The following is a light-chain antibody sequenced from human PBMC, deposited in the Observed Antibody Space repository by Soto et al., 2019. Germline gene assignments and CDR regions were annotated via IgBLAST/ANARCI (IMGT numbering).Light chain of an antibody. V-gene: IGKV1-6*01. CDR3: LQDNNWPWT. CDR1: QAIRND. CDR2: GAS. J-gene: IGKJ1*01. Sequence: AIPMTQSPSSLSASVGDRVTITCRASQAIRNDLGWYQQKPGKAPKLLIYGASSLQSGVPSRFSGGGSGTDFTLTISSLQPEDFATYYCLQDNNWPWTFGQGTKVEVK.